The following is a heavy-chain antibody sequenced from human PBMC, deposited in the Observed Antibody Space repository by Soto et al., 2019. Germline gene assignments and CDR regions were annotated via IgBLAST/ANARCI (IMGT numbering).Heavy chain of an antibody. J-gene: IGHJ3*02. Sequence: EVQLVESGGGLVQPGGSLRLSCAASGFTCSSYWMHWVRQAPGKGLVWVSRINSDGSSTSYADSVKGRFTISRDNAKNTLYLQMNSLRAEDTAVYYCERDVGGYCSGGSCYLIWGQGTMVTVSS. CDR1: GFTCSSYW. D-gene: IGHD2-15*01. CDR2: INSDGSST. V-gene: IGHV3-74*01. CDR3: ERDVGGYCSGGSCYLI.